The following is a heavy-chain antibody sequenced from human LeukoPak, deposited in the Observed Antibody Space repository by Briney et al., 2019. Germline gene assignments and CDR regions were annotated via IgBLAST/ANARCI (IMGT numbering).Heavy chain of an antibody. CDR2: IYYSGST. V-gene: IGHV4-39*07. J-gene: IGHJ6*03. Sequence: PSETLSLTCTVSGGSISSSSYYWGWIRQPPGKGLEWIGSIYYSGSTYYNPSLKSRVTISVDTSKNQFSLKLSSVTAADTAVYYCARGPHGARWDYYYYMDVWGKGTTVTVSS. CDR3: ARGPHGARWDYYYYMDV. CDR1: GGSISSSSYY. D-gene: IGHD3-16*01.